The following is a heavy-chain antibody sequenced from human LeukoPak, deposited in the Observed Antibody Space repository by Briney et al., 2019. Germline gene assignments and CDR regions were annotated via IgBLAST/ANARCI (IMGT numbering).Heavy chain of an antibody. D-gene: IGHD3-16*01. CDR1: GFTVSSNY. CDR3: ARKGGDYYYGMDV. CDR2: IYSGGST. Sequence: GGSLRLSCAASGFTVSSNYMSWVRQAPGKGLEWVSVIYSGGSTYYADSVKGRFTISRDNSKNTLYLQMNSLRAEDTAVYYWARKGGDYYYGMDVWAQGPTVTVSS. V-gene: IGHV3-53*01. J-gene: IGHJ6*02.